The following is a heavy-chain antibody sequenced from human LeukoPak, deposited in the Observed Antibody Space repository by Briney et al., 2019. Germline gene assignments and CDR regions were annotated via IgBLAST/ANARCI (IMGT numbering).Heavy chain of an antibody. CDR2: IYYGGST. CDR1: GGSISSSSYY. V-gene: IGHV4-39*01. CDR3: ARRSIDIVVVPAAHNFDY. J-gene: IGHJ4*02. D-gene: IGHD2-2*01. Sequence: SETLSLTCTVSGGSISSSSYYWGWIRQPPGKGLEWIGSIYYGGSTYYNPSLKSRVTISVDTSKNQFSLKLSSVTAADTAVYYCARRSIDIVVVPAAHNFDYWGQGTLVTVSS.